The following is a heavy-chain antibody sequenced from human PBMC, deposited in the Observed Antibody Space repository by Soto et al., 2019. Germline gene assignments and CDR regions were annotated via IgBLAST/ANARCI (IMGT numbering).Heavy chain of an antibody. V-gene: IGHV1-69*12. CDR2: IIPIFGTA. CDR1: GGTFSSYA. J-gene: IGHJ6*02. Sequence: QVQLVQSGAEVKKPGSSVKVSCKASGGTFSSYAISWVRQAPGQGLEWMGGIIPIFGTANYAQKFQGRVTITAAESTSTAYLERSSLRSEDTAVYYCARPPFRDSSGYYLRSYYYYGMDVWGQGTTVNVSS. D-gene: IGHD3-22*01. CDR3: ARPPFRDSSGYYLRSYYYYGMDV.